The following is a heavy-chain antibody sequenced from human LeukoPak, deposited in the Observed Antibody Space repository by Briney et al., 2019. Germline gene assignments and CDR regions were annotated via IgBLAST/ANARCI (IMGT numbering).Heavy chain of an antibody. D-gene: IGHD3-10*02. CDR1: GFTFSSYG. Sequence: GGSLRLSCAASGFTFSSYGMTWVRQAPGKGLEWVSYISSSGSTIYYADSVKGRFTISRDNAKNSLYLQMNSLRAEDTAVYYCAELGITMIGGVWGKGTTVTVSS. J-gene: IGHJ6*04. CDR3: AELGITMIGGV. CDR2: ISSSGSTI. V-gene: IGHV3-48*04.